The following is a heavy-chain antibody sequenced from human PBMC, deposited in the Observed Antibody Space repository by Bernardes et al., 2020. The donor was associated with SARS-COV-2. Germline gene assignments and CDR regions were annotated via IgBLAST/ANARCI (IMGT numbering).Heavy chain of an antibody. CDR2: INEHGSYR. CDR1: GFTFSTYW. Sequence: GGSLRLSCAASGFTFSTYWMHWVRQVPGKGLVWVARINEHGSYRDYADSVEGRFTISRDNAKNTLYLQMNSLRGEDTAVYYCAKGRSRGPKYPYGTWGPGTLVTVSS. J-gene: IGHJ5*02. V-gene: IGHV3-74*01. CDR3: AKGRSRGPKYPYGT. D-gene: IGHD2-2*01.